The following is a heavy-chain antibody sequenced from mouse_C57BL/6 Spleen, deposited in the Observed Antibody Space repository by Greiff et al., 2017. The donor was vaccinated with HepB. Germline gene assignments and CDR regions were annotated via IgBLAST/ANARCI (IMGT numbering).Heavy chain of an antibody. CDR1: GYTFTGYW. V-gene: IGHV1-9*01. Sequence: QVQLQQSGAELMKPGASVKLSCKATGYTFTGYWIEWVKQRPGHGLEWIGEILPGSGSTNYNEKFKGKATFTADTSSNTAYMQLSSLTTEDSAIYYCARPLLWLRGEVYYFDYWGQGTTLTVSS. CDR3: ARPLLWLRGEVYYFDY. J-gene: IGHJ2*01. D-gene: IGHD2-9*01. CDR2: ILPGSGST.